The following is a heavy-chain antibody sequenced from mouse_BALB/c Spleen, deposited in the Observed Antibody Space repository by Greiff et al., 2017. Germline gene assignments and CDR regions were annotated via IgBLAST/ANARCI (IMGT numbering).Heavy chain of an antibody. CDR2: IWGDGST. J-gene: IGHJ4*01. D-gene: IGHD2-1*01. CDR3: AKPRGNNEGSYYAMDY. V-gene: IGHV2-3*01. CDR1: GFSLTSYG. Sequence: VKLVESGPGLVAPSQSLSITCTASGFSLTSYGVSWVRQPPGKGLEWLGVIWGDGSTNYHSALISRLSISKDNSKSQVFLKLNSLQTDDTATYYCAKPRGNNEGSYYAMDYWGQGTSVTVSS.